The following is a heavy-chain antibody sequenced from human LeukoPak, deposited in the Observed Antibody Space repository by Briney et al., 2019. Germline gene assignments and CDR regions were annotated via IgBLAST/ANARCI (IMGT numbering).Heavy chain of an antibody. CDR2: IIPMFGTP. CDR1: GDTFTTYA. CDR3: ARAGIPGYCTNVTCSNWLDP. D-gene: IGHD2-8*01. J-gene: IGHJ5*02. V-gene: IGHV1-69*06. Sequence: SVKVSCKASGDTFTTYAIIWVRQAPGQGLEWMGGIIPMFGTPNYAQRLQGRVTITADKSTKTAYTELSSLRSEDTAVYYCARAGIPGYCTNVTCSNWLDPWGQGTLVTVSS.